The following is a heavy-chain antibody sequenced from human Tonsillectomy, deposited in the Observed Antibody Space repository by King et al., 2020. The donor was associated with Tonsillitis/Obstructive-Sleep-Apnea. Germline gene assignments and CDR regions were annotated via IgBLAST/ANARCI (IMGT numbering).Heavy chain of an antibody. Sequence: QLVQSGGGLVKPGGSLRLSCAASGFTFSSYSMNWVRQAPGKGLEWVSSISSSSSYIYYADSVKGRFTISRDNAKNSLYLQMNSLRAEDTAVYYCARDCDSGSYYFAFDIWGQGTMVTVSS. CDR1: GFTFSSYS. V-gene: IGHV3-21*01. CDR3: ARDCDSGSYYFAFDI. D-gene: IGHD1-26*01. J-gene: IGHJ3*02. CDR2: ISSSSSYI.